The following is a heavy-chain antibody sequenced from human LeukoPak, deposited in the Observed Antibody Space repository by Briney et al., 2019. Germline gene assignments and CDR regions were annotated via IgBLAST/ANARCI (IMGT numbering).Heavy chain of an antibody. CDR1: GFIFSSYD. CDR2: IAITGNT. Sequence: GGSLRLSCAASGFIFSSYDMHWVRQATGKGLEWVSSIAITGNTYYSDSVKGRFTISRDSSKNTLDLQMNSLRAEDTAVYYCVRVGYTNYGIDYWGQGTLVTVSS. J-gene: IGHJ4*02. CDR3: VRVGYTNYGIDY. D-gene: IGHD4-11*01. V-gene: IGHV3-13*04.